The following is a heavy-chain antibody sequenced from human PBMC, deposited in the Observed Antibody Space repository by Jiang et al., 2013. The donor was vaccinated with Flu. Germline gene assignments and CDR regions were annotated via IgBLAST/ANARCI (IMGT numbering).Heavy chain of an antibody. V-gene: IGHV1-69*06. CDR3: AMTDYGPNSKFDY. Sequence: LVESGAELKKPGSSVRVSCTASGGTFSNYLISWVRQAPGQGLEWMGGIVPLFGTGNFAQRFQRRLTITADRYTKTSYMELSSLRSDDTAMYYCAMTDYGPNSKFDYWGQGTLLTVSS. D-gene: IGHD4-23*01. CDR1: GGTFSNYL. J-gene: IGHJ4*02. CDR2: IVPLFGTG.